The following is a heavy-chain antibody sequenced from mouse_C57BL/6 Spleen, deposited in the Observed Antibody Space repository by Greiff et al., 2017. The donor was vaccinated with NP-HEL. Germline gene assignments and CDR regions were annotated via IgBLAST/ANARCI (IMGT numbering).Heavy chain of an antibody. D-gene: IGHD2-4*01. CDR3: ARLDDCPFDD. Sequence: QVQLQQSGAELARPGASVKLSCKASGYTFTSYGISWVKQRTGQGLEWIGEIYPRSGNTYYNEKFKGKATLTADKSSSTAYMQLRRLTSEDSAVYCCARLDDCPFDDWGQGTTLTVSS. CDR2: IYPRSGNT. V-gene: IGHV1-81*01. CDR1: GYTFTSYG. J-gene: IGHJ2*01.